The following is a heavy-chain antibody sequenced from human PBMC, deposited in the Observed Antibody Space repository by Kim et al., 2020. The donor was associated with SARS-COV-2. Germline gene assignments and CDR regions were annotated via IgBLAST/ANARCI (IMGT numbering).Heavy chain of an antibody. J-gene: IGHJ4*02. Sequence: GGSLRLSCAASGFTFSNAWMSWVRQAPGQGLEWVGRIKSKTDGGTTDYAAPVKGRFTISRDDSKNTLYLQMNRLETEDTAVYYCTTGLGAVAGTRGPPDWGQRTLVTVSS. D-gene: IGHD6-19*01. CDR1: GFTFSNAW. CDR3: TTGLGAVAGTRGPPD. V-gene: IGHV3-15*01. CDR2: IKSKTDGGTT.